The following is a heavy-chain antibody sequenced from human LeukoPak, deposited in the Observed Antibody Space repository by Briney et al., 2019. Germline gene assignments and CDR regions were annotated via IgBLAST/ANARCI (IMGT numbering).Heavy chain of an antibody. Sequence: ASVKVSRKVSGYTLTELSMHWVRQAPGKGLEWMGGFDPEDGETIYAQKFQGRVTMTEDTSTDTAYMELSSLRSEDTAVYYCATYQWPRGYFDYWGQGTLVTVSS. CDR3: ATYQWPRGYFDY. CDR2: FDPEDGET. CDR1: GYTLTELS. V-gene: IGHV1-24*01. D-gene: IGHD6-19*01. J-gene: IGHJ4*02.